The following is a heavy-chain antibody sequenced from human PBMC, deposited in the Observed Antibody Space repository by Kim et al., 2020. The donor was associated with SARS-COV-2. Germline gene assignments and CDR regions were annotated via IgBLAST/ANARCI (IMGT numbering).Heavy chain of an antibody. CDR2: IYYSGSA. CDR1: GDSISSGGYS. V-gene: IGHV4-31*03. Sequence: SETLSLTCNVSGDSISSGGYSWSWIRQHPGKGLEWIAYIYYSGSAYYNPSLESRVTMSVDTSKSQFSLKLTSVTAADTALYYCARAGKVATTLDYWGQGTLVTVSS. D-gene: IGHD5-12*01. J-gene: IGHJ4*02. CDR3: ARAGKVATTLDY.